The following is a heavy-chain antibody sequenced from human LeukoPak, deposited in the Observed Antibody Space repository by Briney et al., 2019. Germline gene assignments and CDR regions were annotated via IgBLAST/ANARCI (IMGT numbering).Heavy chain of an antibody. CDR1: GDSITFGGYS. CDR3: ARRPAPQGYFDWLSLYYFDY. CDR2: IYHSGST. V-gene: IGHV4-30-2*03. J-gene: IGHJ4*02. D-gene: IGHD3-9*01. Sequence: PSQTLSLTCAVSGDSITFGGYSWSWIRQPPGKGLEWIGYIYHSGSTYYNPSLKSRVTISVDTSKNQFSLKLSSVTAADTAVYYCARRPAPQGYFDWLSLYYFDYWGQGTLVTVSS.